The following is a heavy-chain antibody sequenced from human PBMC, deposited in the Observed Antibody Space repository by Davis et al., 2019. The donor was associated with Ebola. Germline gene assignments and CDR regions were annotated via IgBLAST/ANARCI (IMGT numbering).Heavy chain of an antibody. J-gene: IGHJ2*01. CDR2: INTNTGNP. CDR1: GYTFSRYA. V-gene: IGHV7-4-1*02. CDR3: ARDNYGGDSVWYFDL. D-gene: IGHD4-23*01. Sequence: AASVKVSCKASGYTFSRYAMNWVRQALGQGLEWMGWINTNTGNPTYAQGFTGRFVFSLDTSVSTAYLQISSLKPEDTAVYYCARDNYGGDSVWYFDLWGRGTLLTVSS.